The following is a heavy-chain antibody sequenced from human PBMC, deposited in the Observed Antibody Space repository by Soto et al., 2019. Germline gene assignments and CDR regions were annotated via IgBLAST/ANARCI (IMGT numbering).Heavy chain of an antibody. CDR2: IKTKTDGGTT. D-gene: IGHD2-21*02. V-gene: IGHV3-15*01. J-gene: IGHJ6*02. Sequence: EVQLVESGGGLVKPGGSLRLSCAASGFTCSNAWMRWVRQAPGKGLEWVGRIKTKTDGGTTDYAAPVKGRFTISRDDTKNTLYLQMNSLKTEATAVYYCTTGVTSRGMDVWGQGTRVTVSS. CDR3: TTGVTSRGMDV. CDR1: GFTCSNAW.